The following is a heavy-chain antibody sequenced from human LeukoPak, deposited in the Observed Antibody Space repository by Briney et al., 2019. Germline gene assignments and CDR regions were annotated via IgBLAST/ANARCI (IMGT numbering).Heavy chain of an antibody. CDR1: GGSFSGYY. V-gene: IGHV4-34*01. J-gene: IGHJ6*02. D-gene: IGHD3-3*01. CDR3: ARVTPPYYDFWSGYSPRGYYHYGMDV. CDR2: INHSGST. Sequence: SETLSLTCAVYGGSFSGYYWSWIRQPPGKGLEWIGEINHSGSTNYNPSLKSRVTISVDTSKNQFSLKLSSVTAADTAVYYCARVTPPYYDFWSGYSPRGYYHYGMDVWGQGTTVTVSS.